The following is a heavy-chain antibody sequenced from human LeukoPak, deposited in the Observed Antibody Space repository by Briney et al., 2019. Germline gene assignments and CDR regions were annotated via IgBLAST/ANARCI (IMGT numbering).Heavy chain of an antibody. J-gene: IGHJ5*02. CDR1: GYTFTSSA. V-gene: IGHV1-2*02. CDR3: AREYYGYNWFDP. Sequence: ASVKVSCNASGYTFTSSAISLVRQAPGQGLEWMGWINPNSGGTNYAQKFQGRVTMTRDTSISTAYMELSRLRSDDTAVYYCAREYYGYNWFDPWGQGTLVTVSS. D-gene: IGHD3-10*01. CDR2: INPNSGGT.